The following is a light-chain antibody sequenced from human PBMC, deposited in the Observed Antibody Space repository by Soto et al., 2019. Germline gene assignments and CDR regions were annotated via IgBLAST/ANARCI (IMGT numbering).Light chain of an antibody. CDR3: QQYNDNWT. CDR1: QSISSW. Sequence: DIQMTQSPSTLSASVGDRVTITCRASQSISSWLAWYQQKPGKAPKLLIYKASTLQSGVPSRFSGSGSGTEFPLAISSLHPEDSATYYCQQYNDNWTFGQGTKVE. V-gene: IGKV1-5*03. J-gene: IGKJ1*01. CDR2: KAS.